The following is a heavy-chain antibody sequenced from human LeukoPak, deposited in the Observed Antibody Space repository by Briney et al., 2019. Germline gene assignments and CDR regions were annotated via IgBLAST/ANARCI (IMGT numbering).Heavy chain of an antibody. J-gene: IGHJ3*02. CDR1: GFTFSTYW. CDR2: IKQDGSET. CDR3: ARARPFDI. V-gene: IGHV3-7*05. Sequence: GGSLRLSCAASGFTFSTYWMSWVRQAPGKGLEWVANIKQDGSETYYVDPVKGRFTISRDNAKNSLYLQMNSLRSDDTAVYYCARARPFDIWGQGTMVTVSS.